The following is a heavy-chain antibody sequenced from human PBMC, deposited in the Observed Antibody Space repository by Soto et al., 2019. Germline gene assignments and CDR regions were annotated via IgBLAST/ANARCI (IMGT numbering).Heavy chain of an antibody. CDR1: GASISGFY. Sequence: SETLSLTCTVSGASISGFYWSWIRKSAGKGLEWIGRIYATGTTDYNPSLKSRVMMSVDTSKKQFSLKLRSVTAADTAVYYCVRDGTKTLRDRFDPWGQGISVTVSS. CDR3: VRDGTKTLRDRFDP. D-gene: IGHD1-1*01. J-gene: IGHJ5*02. V-gene: IGHV4-4*07. CDR2: IYATGTT.